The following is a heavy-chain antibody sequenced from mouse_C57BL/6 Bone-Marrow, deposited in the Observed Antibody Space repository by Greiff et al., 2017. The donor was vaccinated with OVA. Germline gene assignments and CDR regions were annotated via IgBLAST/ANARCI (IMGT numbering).Heavy chain of an antibody. V-gene: IGHV1-76*01. J-gene: IGHJ4*01. Sequence: QVQLKESGAELVRPGASVKLSCKASGYTFTDYYINWVKQRPGQGLEWIARIYPGSGNTYYNEKFKGKATLTAEKSSSTAYMQLSSLTSEDSAVYFCARGGSSSYYYAMDYWGQGTSVTVSS. CDR1: GYTFTDYY. CDR2: IYPGSGNT. D-gene: IGHD1-1*01. CDR3: ARGGSSSYYYAMDY.